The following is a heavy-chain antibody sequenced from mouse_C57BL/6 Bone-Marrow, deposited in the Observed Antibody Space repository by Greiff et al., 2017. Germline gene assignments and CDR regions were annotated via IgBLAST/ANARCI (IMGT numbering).Heavy chain of an antibody. J-gene: IGHJ1*03. CDR3: ARGVITTVVEGYFDV. Sequence: EVKLQESGPGLVKPSQSLSLTCSVTGYSITSGYYWNWIRQFPGNKLEWMGYISYDGSNNYNPSLKNRISITRDTSKNQFFLKLNSVTTEDTATYYCARGVITTVVEGYFDVWGTGTTVTVSS. D-gene: IGHD1-1*01. CDR2: ISYDGSN. CDR1: GYSITSGYY. V-gene: IGHV3-6*01.